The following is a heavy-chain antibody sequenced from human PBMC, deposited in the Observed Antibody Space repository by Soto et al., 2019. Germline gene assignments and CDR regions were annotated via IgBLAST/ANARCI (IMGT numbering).Heavy chain of an antibody. Sequence: PGGSLRLSCAASGFTFSSYAMHWVLQAPGKGLEWVAVISYDGSNKYYADSVKGRFTISRDNSKNTLYLQMNSLRAEDTAVYYCARDSLYYDFWSGSNYYYYGLDVWGQGTTVTVSS. D-gene: IGHD3-3*01. CDR3: ARDSLYYDFWSGSNYYYYGLDV. CDR1: GFTFSSYA. CDR2: ISYDGSNK. J-gene: IGHJ6*02. V-gene: IGHV3-30-3*01.